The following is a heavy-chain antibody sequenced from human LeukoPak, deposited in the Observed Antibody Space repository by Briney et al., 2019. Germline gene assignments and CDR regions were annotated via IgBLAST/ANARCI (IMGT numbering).Heavy chain of an antibody. CDR2: IYRSGNT. CDR3: ARHRPQGAYVGGLDD. CDR1: GGSISSSYYH. V-gene: IGHV4-39*01. Sequence: SETLSLTCTVSGGSISSSYYHWGWIRQPPGKGLEWIGSIYRSGNTYYNPSPKSRVTISVDTSKNQFSLKLSSVTAADTAVYYCARHRPQGAYVGGLDDWGQGTLVTVSS. J-gene: IGHJ4*02. D-gene: IGHD3-16*01.